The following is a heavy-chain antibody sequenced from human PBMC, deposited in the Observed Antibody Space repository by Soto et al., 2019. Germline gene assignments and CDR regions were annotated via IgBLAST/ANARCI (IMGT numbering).Heavy chain of an antibody. D-gene: IGHD3-10*01. CDR3: AKDIALVRGVIIDIDV. Sequence: QVQLVESGGGVVQPGRSLRLSCAASGFTFSNYGMLWVRQAPGKGLEWVAVISYDGSHEYYEDSVKGRFTISRDNSKNTLYLQMNSLRVEDTAVYYCAKDIALVRGVIIDIDVWGQGTTVTVSS. CDR2: ISYDGSHE. J-gene: IGHJ6*02. CDR1: GFTFSNYG. V-gene: IGHV3-30*18.